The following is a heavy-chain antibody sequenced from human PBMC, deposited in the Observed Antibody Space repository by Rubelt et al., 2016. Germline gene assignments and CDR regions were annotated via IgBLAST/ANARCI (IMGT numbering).Heavy chain of an antibody. V-gene: IGHV4-34*01. CDR2: INHSGST. D-gene: IGHD5-24*01. Sequence: QVQLQQWGAGLLKPSETLSLTCAVYGGSFSGYYWSWIRQPPGKGLEWIGEINHSGSTNYNPSLKSRVPISVDTSKNQFSRRLSSWTAADTAVYYCARDDGDGYNGGHWGQGTLVTVSS. J-gene: IGHJ4*02. CDR3: ARDDGDGYNGGH. CDR1: GGSFSGYY.